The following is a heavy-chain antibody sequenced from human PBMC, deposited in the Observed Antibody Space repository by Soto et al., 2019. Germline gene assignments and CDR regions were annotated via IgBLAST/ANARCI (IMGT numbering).Heavy chain of an antibody. D-gene: IGHD3-9*01. Sequence: QVQLQQGGAGLLKPSETLSLTCAVYGGSFSGYYWNWIRQPPGKGLEWIGEISQSGTINYNPSLKSRVTLSVDASKSQFSLRLTSVTAADTAVYYCARGPVGGITKEGYFAHWGQGSLLTVSS. CDR3: ARGPVGGITKEGYFAH. CDR1: GGSFSGYY. J-gene: IGHJ4*02. V-gene: IGHV4-34*02. CDR2: ISQSGTI.